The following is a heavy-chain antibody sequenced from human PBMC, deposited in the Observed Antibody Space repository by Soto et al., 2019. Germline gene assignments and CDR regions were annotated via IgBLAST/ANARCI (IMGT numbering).Heavy chain of an antibody. CDR3: ARHLSGTAVAVAGSYYYYGMDV. CDR2: INSDGSST. J-gene: IGHJ6*02. V-gene: IGHV3-74*01. D-gene: IGHD6-19*01. Sequence: EVQLVESGGGLVQPGGSLRLSCAASGFTFSSYWMHWVRQAPGKGLVWVSRINSDGSSTSYADSVKGRFTISRDNAKNTLYLQMNSLRAEDTAVYYCARHLSGTAVAVAGSYYYYGMDVWGQGTTVTVSS. CDR1: GFTFSSYW.